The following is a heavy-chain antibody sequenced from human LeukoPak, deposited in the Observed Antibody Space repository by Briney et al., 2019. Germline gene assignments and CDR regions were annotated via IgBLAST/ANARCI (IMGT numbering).Heavy chain of an antibody. CDR1: GFTFSNYA. D-gene: IGHD6-6*01. J-gene: IGHJ6*03. Sequence: PGRSLRLSCAASGFTFSNYAMHWVRQAPGKGLEWVASISYDGNNKYYADSVKGRFTISRDNSKNTLYLQMNSLRAEDTAVYYCARDHGSSYYYYYMDVWGKGTTVTVSS. V-gene: IGHV3-30-3*01. CDR3: ARDHGSSYYYYYMDV. CDR2: ISYDGNNK.